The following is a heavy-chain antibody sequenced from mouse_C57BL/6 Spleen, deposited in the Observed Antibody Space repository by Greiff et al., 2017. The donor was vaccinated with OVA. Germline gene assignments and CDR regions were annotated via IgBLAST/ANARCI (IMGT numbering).Heavy chain of an antibody. CDR2: ISYDGSN. V-gene: IGHV3-6*01. Sequence: ESGPGLVKPSQSLSLTCSVTGYSITSGYYWNWIRQFPGNKLEWMGYISYDGSNNYNPSLKNRISITRDTSKNQFFLKLNSVTTEDTATYYCARGLYGNYEDYFDCWGQGATLTVSS. J-gene: IGHJ2*01. D-gene: IGHD2-1*01. CDR3: ARGLYGNYEDYFDC. CDR1: GYSITSGYY.